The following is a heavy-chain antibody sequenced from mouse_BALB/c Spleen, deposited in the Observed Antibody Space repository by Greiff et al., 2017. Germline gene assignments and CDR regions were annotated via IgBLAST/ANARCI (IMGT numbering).Heavy chain of an antibody. CDR2: IDPETGGT. D-gene: IGHD4-1*01. CDR3: TTGDYFDD. CDR1: GYTFTDCE. V-gene: IGHV1-15*01. Sequence: QVQLQQSGAELVRPGASVTLSCKASGYTFTDCEMHWVKQTPVHGLEWIGAIDPETGGTAYNQKFKGKATLTADKSSSTAYMELRSLTSEDSAVYYCTTGDYFDDWGQGTTLTVSS. J-gene: IGHJ2*01.